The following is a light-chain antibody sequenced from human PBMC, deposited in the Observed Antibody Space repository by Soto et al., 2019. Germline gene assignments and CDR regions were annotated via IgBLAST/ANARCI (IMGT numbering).Light chain of an antibody. CDR3: QQYGTSPPWT. CDR1: QSVSSKY. Sequence: EIVLTQTPGSLSLSPGERATLSCRPSQSVSSKYLGWYQQKPGQAPRLLIYGASTRATGIPDRFTGSGSGTDFTLTISRLEPEDFAVYYCQQYGTSPPWTFGQGTKVDIK. V-gene: IGKV3-20*01. CDR2: GAS. J-gene: IGKJ1*01.